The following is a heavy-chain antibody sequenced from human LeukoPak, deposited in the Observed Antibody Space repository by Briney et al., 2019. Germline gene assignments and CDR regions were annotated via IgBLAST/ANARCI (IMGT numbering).Heavy chain of an antibody. CDR2: IYYSGST. V-gene: IGHV4-59*08. D-gene: IGHD6-19*01. J-gene: IGHJ4*02. CDR1: GGSISSYY. Sequence: TSETLSLTCTVSGGSISSYYWSWIRQPPGKGLEWIGYIYYSGSTNYNPSLKSRVTISVDTSKNQFSLKLSSVTAADTAVYYCASSGWYEGGVYWGQGTLVTVSS. CDR3: ASSGWYEGGVY.